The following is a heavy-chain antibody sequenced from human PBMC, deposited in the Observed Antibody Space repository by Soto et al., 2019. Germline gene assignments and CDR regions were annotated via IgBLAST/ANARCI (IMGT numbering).Heavy chain of an antibody. V-gene: IGHV1-3*01. J-gene: IGHJ4*02. D-gene: IGHD1-26*01. Sequence: QVQLLQSGAEVKKPGASIKVSCKASGYTLTTYVLHWVRQAPGQRLEWMGWIDAGNGNTKYSRKCQGRVTITTDTAASTAYMELSSLTSEDTAVYYCATEYSSTFDYWGQGTLVTVSS. CDR2: IDAGNGNT. CDR1: GYTLTTYV. CDR3: ATEYSSTFDY.